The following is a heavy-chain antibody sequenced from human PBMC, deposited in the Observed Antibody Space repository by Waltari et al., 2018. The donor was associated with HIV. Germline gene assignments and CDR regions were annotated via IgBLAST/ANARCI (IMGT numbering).Heavy chain of an antibody. CDR2: ISGSGGST. Sequence: EVQLVESGGGLVQPGGSLRLSCAASGLTFGSYVMNWVRQAPGQGLEWGSGISGSGGSTYYADSVKGRFTISRDNSKNTLYLHMNSLRAEDTAVYYCANGVGLSGVVYWGQGTLVTVSS. CDR3: ANGVGLSGVVY. CDR1: GLTFGSYV. D-gene: IGHD3-3*01. V-gene: IGHV3-23*04. J-gene: IGHJ4*02.